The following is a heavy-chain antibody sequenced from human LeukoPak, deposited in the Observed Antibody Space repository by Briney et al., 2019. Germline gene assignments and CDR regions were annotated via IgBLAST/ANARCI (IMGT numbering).Heavy chain of an antibody. CDR3: ARDNNGWAWDY. Sequence: ASVKVSCKTSGYTFTRHSMHWVRQAPGQGFEWMGIINPNGGRTTYAQKIQGRVTMTRDMSTGTMYMEMSSLRSEDTAVYYYARDNNGWAWDYWGQGTLVTVPS. V-gene: IGHV1-46*01. CDR1: GYTFTRHS. CDR2: INPNGGRT. D-gene: IGHD6-19*01. J-gene: IGHJ4*02.